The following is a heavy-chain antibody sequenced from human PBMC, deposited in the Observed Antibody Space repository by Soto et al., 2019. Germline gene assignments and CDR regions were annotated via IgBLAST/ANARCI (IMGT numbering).Heavy chain of an antibody. J-gene: IGHJ6*02. CDR3: VMGDNYVTPTPQDV. Sequence: QVQLVQSGDEVKKPGASVKVSCKASGYIFVNYGIAWVRQAPGQGLEWMGWISPYTGNTHSASKVQGRLTMTTDTSTSTAYMDQGSLTSDDTAVYDCVMGDNYVTPTPQDVWGQGTTVTVSS. CDR2: ISPYTGNT. CDR1: GYIFVNYG. V-gene: IGHV1-18*01. D-gene: IGHD3-16*01.